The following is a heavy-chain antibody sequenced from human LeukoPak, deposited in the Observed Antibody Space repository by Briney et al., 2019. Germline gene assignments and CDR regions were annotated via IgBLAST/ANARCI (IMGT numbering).Heavy chain of an antibody. Sequence: GGSLRLSCAASGFTFSSYGMHWVRQAPGKGLEWVAFIRYDGSNKYYADSVKGRFTISRDNSKNTLYLQMNSLRAEDTAVYYCARESPVGSSSEYYFDYWGQGTLVTVSS. CDR3: ARESPVGSSSEYYFDY. CDR1: GFTFSSYG. D-gene: IGHD6-6*01. CDR2: IRYDGSNK. J-gene: IGHJ4*02. V-gene: IGHV3-30*02.